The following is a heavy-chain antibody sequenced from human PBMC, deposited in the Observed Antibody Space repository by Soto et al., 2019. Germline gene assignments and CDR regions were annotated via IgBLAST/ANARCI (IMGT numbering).Heavy chain of an antibody. V-gene: IGHV1-18*01. J-gene: IGHJ6*02. Sequence: ASVKVSCKASGYTFTTYGISWVRQAPGQGLEWLGWINTHNGNTNYAQNLQGRVIMTADTSTNTAYMELRSLRSDDTAIYCCTREGSAPYYYYGMDAWGQGTTVTVSS. CDR2: INTHNGNT. CDR3: TREGSAPYYYYGMDA. CDR1: GYTFTTYG. D-gene: IGHD3-10*01.